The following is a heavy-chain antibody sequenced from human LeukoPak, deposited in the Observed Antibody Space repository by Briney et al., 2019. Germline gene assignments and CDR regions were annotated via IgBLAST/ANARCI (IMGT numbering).Heavy chain of an antibody. Sequence: GGSLRLSCAASGFTFSSYAMSWVRQAPGKGLEWVSAISGSGGSTYYADSVKGRFTISRDNSKNTLYLQMNSLRAEDTAVYYCAKDGEGVLAYCGGDCYPNAEYFQHWGQGTLVTVSS. J-gene: IGHJ1*01. D-gene: IGHD2-21*02. V-gene: IGHV3-23*01. CDR2: ISGSGGST. CDR1: GFTFSSYA. CDR3: AKDGEGVLAYCGGDCYPNAEYFQH.